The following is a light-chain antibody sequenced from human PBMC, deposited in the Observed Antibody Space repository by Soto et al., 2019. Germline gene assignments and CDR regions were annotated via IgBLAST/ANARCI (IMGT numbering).Light chain of an antibody. CDR3: QQRSNWPLT. Sequence: EIVLTQSPATLSLSPGEGATLSCSASQSVSSYLAWYQQKPGQAPRLLIYDASNRATGIPARFSGSGSGTDFTLTISSLEPEDFAVYYCQQRSNWPLTFGGGTKVVIK. CDR1: QSVSSY. CDR2: DAS. J-gene: IGKJ4*01. V-gene: IGKV3-11*01.